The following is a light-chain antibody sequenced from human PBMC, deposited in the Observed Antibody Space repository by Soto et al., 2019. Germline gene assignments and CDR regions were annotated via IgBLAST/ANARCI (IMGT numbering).Light chain of an antibody. CDR2: ETS. CDR3: QQYGSSPTWT. V-gene: IGKV3-20*01. CDR1: QSFSSSY. J-gene: IGKJ1*01. Sequence: EIVLTQSPGTLSLSPWERATLSCRASQSFSSSYLAWYQQKPGQAPRLLIYETSSRATGIPDRFSGSGSQTDFTLTISRLEPEDSAVYYCQQYGSSPTWTFGQGTKVDIK.